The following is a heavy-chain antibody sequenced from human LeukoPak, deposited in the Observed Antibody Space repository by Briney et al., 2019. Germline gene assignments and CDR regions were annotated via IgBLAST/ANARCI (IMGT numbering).Heavy chain of an antibody. CDR2: IYTGDSDI. J-gene: IGHJ4*02. V-gene: IGHV5-51*01. Sequence: RGESLKISCKGSGYRFTSYWIGWVRQMPDKGREWMAMIYTGDSDIRYSPSFQGQVTISVDKSITTAYLQWSSLKASDTAMYYCVTGWRGDFYDPAHYWGQGTLVTVSA. D-gene: IGHD2/OR15-2a*01. CDR3: VTGWRGDFYDPAHY. CDR1: GYRFTSYW.